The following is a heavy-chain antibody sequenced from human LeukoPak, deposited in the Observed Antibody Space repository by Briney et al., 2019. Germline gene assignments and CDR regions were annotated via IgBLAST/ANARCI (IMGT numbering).Heavy chain of an antibody. J-gene: IGHJ2*01. CDR3: ASGSSWSSDYWYFDL. CDR2: IYPGDSDT. D-gene: IGHD6-13*01. V-gene: IGHV5-51*01. CDR1: GYSFTSYW. Sequence: GESLKISCKGSGYSFTSYWIGWVRQMPGKGLEWMGIIYPGDSDTRYSPSFQGQVTISADKSISTAYLQWSNLKASDTAMYYCASGSSWSSDYWYFDLWGRGTLVTVSS.